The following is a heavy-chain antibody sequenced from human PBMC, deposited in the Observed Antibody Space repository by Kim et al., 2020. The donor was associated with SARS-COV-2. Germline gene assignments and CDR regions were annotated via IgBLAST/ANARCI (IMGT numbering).Heavy chain of an antibody. V-gene: IGHV4-61*01. D-gene: IGHD2-2*01. Sequence: SETLSLTCTVSGGSVSSGSYYWSWIRQPPGKGLEWIGYIYYSGSTNYNPSLKSRVTISVDTSKNQFSLKLSSVTAADTAVYYCARDRGVGYCSSTSCDLYYYYGMDVWGQGTTVTVSS. CDR3: ARDRGVGYCSSTSCDLYYYYGMDV. CDR1: GGSVSSGSYY. J-gene: IGHJ6*02. CDR2: IYYSGST.